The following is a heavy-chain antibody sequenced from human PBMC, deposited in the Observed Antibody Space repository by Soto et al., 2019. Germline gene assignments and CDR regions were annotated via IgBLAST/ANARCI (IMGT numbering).Heavy chain of an antibody. D-gene: IGHD3-22*01. Sequence: GSLRLSCAASGFTFSSYAMHWVRQAPGKGLEWVAVISYDGSNKYYADSVKGRFTISRDNSKNTLYLQMNSLRAEDTAVYYCARDSGGYYSTTYYFDYWRQGTLVTVTS. J-gene: IGHJ4*02. CDR2: ISYDGSNK. V-gene: IGHV3-30-3*01. CDR1: GFTFSSYA. CDR3: ARDSGGYYSTTYYFDY.